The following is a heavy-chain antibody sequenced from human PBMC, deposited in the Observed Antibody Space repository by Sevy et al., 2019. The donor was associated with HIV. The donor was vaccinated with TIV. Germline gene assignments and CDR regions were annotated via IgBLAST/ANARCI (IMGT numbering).Heavy chain of an antibody. CDR2: IDDSGST. V-gene: IGHV4-61*01. CDR1: GGSVSSGIYY. J-gene: IGHJ6*02. CDR3: GRGEGGKYFSHDINSYPPYNYYAMDV. D-gene: IGHD3-16*01. Sequence: SETLSLTCTVSGGSVSSGIYYWSWIRQPPRKGLEWIGDIDDSGSTNYNPSLKSRVSISIDTSKNQFSLKLTSVTAADTAVYYCGRGEGGKYFSHDINSYPPYNYYAMDVWGQGTTVTVSS.